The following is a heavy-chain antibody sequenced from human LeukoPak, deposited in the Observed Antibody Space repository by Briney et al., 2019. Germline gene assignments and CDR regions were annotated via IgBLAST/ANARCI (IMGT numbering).Heavy chain of an antibody. D-gene: IGHD2-15*01. J-gene: IGHJ4*02. CDR3: ARDMGYCSGGSCYSRPLDY. CDR2: IIPIFGTA. Sequence: ASVKVSCKASGGTFSSYAISWVRQAPGQGLEWMGGIIPIFGTANYAQKFQGRVTITADESTSTAYMELSSLRSEDTAVYYCARDMGYCSGGSCYSRPLDYWGQGTLVTVSS. V-gene: IGHV1-69*13. CDR1: GGTFSSYA.